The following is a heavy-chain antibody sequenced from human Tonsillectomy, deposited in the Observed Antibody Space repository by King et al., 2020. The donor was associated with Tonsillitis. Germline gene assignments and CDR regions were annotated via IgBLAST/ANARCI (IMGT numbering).Heavy chain of an antibody. V-gene: IGHV3-33*01. CDR1: GFTFSHYG. CDR3: ARLNYGSGRGFDF. Sequence: VQLVESGGGVVQPGRSLRLSCAASGFTFSHYGMHWVRQAPGKGLEWVAVIWFDGSNKDYANSVKGRFTISRDNSKNTLYLQMNSLRAEDTAVYYCARLNYGSGRGFDFWGQGTLVTVSS. J-gene: IGHJ4*02. D-gene: IGHD3-10*01. CDR2: IWFDGSNK.